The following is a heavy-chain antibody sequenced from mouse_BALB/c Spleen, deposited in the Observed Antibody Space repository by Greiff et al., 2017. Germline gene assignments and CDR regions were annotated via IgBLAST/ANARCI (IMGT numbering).Heavy chain of an antibody. D-gene: IGHD3-3*01. Sequence: EVKLQESGGDLVKPGGSLKLSCAASGFTFSSYGMSWVRQTPDKRLEWVATISSGGSYTYYPDSVKGRCTISRDNAKNTLYLQMSSLKSEDTAMYYCARHEGRGAMDYWGQGTSVTVSS. V-gene: IGHV5-6*01. J-gene: IGHJ4*01. CDR1: GFTFSSYG. CDR2: ISSGGSYT. CDR3: ARHEGRGAMDY.